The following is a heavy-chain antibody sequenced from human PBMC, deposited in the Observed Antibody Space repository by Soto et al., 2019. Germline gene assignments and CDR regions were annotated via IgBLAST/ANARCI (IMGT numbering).Heavy chain of an antibody. D-gene: IGHD3-9*01. CDR1: GFSLSTSGVG. CDR3: AHFDGPQICVSYYFDY. J-gene: IGHJ4*02. Sequence: SGPTLVNPTQTLTLTCTFSGFSLSTSGVGVGWIRQPPGKALEWLALIYWDDDKRYSPSLKSRLTINKDTSKNQVILTMTNMEPVVSSTYYFAHFDGPQICVSYYFDYWGQGTLVTVSS. CDR2: IYWDDDK. V-gene: IGHV2-5*02.